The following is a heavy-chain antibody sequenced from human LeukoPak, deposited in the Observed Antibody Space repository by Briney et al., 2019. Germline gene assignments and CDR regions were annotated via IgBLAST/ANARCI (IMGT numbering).Heavy chain of an antibody. CDR3: ARAPRTITMIVVVRNGNAFDI. D-gene: IGHD3-22*01. CDR2: INHSGST. CDR1: GGSFSGYY. J-gene: IGHJ3*02. Sequence: SETLSLTCAVYGGSFSGYYWSWIRQPPGKGLEWIGEINHSGSTNYNPSLKSRVTISVDTSKNQFSLKLSSVTAADTAVYYCARAPRTITMIVVVRNGNAFDIWGQGTMVTVSS. V-gene: IGHV4-34*01.